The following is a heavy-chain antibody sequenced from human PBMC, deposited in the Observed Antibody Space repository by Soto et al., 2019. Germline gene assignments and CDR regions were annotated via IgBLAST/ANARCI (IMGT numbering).Heavy chain of an antibody. CDR3: ARGSIAARVGMDV. D-gene: IGHD6-6*01. Sequence: ASVKVSCKASGYTFTGYYMHWVRQAPGQGLEWMGWINPNSGGTNYAQKFQGWVTMTRDTSISTAYMELSRLRSGDTAVYYCARGSIAARVGMDVWGQGTTVTVSS. CDR2: INPNSGGT. J-gene: IGHJ6*02. CDR1: GYTFTGYY. V-gene: IGHV1-2*04.